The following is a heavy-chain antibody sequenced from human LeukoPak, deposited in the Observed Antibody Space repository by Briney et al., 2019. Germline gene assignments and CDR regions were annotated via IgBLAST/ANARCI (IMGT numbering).Heavy chain of an antibody. D-gene: IGHD3-10*01. J-gene: IGHJ4*02. Sequence: GGALRLSCAASGFTFSSYSMNWVRQAPGKGLEWVSSISSSSSYIYYADSVKGRFTISRDNSKNTLYLQMNSLRAEDTAVYYCARSPRPNPRGQANYWGQGTLVTVSS. CDR2: ISSSSSYI. V-gene: IGHV3-21*01. CDR3: ARSPRPNPRGQANY. CDR1: GFTFSSYS.